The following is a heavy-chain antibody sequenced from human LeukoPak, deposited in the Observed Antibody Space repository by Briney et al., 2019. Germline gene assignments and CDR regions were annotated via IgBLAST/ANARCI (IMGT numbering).Heavy chain of an antibody. Sequence: GGSLRLSCAASGFTFSSYGMHWVRQAPGKGLEWVAVIWYDGSNKYYADSVKGRFTISRDNSKNTLYLQMNSLRAEDTAVYYCAKYAPPTTVVTRFFDYWGQGTLVTVSS. V-gene: IGHV3-33*06. D-gene: IGHD4-23*01. CDR1: GFTFSSYG. J-gene: IGHJ4*02. CDR2: IWYDGSNK. CDR3: AKYAPPTTVVTRFFDY.